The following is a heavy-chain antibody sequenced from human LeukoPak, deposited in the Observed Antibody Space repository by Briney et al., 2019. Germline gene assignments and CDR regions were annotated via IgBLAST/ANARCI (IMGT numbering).Heavy chain of an antibody. CDR1: GFTFDDYA. J-gene: IGHJ4*02. V-gene: IGHV3-9*01. D-gene: IGHD2-2*01. CDR3: AKDTRPAAMGIFDY. CDR2: ISWNSGSI. Sequence: PGGSLRLSCAASGFTFDDYAMHWVRHAPGKGLEWVSGISWNSGSIGYADSVKGRFTISRDNAKNSLYLQMNSLRAEDTALYYCAKDTRPAAMGIFDYWGQGTLVTVSS.